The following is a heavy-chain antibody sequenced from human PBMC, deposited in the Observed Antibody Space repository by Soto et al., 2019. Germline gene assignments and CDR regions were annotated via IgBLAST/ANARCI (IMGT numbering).Heavy chain of an antibody. CDR2: ISSSSSYI. J-gene: IGHJ3*02. Sequence: EVQLVESGGGLVKPGGSLRLSCAASGFTFSSYSMNWVRQAPGKGLEWVSSISSSSSYIYYADSVKGRFTISRDNAKNSLYLQMNSLRAEDTAVYYCARESPPQWLVPRDRDGRDAFDIWGQGTMVTVSS. CDR3: ARESPPQWLVPRDRDGRDAFDI. CDR1: GFTFSSYS. V-gene: IGHV3-21*01. D-gene: IGHD6-19*01.